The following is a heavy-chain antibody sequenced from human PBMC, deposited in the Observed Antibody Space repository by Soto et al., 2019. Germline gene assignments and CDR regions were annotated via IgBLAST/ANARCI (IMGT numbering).Heavy chain of an antibody. D-gene: IGHD3-16*01. CDR2: ISSSSSTI. J-gene: IGHJ6*02. CDR3: ARDRRKGDYYYYGMDV. CDR1: GFTFSSYS. V-gene: IGHV3-48*02. Sequence: EVQLVESGGGLVQPGGSLRLSCAASGFTFSSYSMNWVRQAPGKGLEWVSYISSSSSTIYYADSVKGRFTISRDNAKNSMYLQMNSLREEDTAVYYCARDRRKGDYYYYGMDVWGQGTTVTVSS.